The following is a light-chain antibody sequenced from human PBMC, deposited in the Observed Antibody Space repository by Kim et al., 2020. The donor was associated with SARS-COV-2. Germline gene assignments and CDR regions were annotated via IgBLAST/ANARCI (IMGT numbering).Light chain of an antibody. CDR1: SGHSSYA. J-gene: IGLJ2*01. V-gene: IGLV4-69*01. CDR2: LNSDGSH. CDR3: QTWGTGVV. Sequence: GASAKLTSTLSSGHSSYAIAWHQQQPEKGPRYLMKLNSDGSHSKGDGIPDRFSGSSSGAERYLTIPSLQSEDEADYYCQTWGTGVVFGGGTQLTVL.